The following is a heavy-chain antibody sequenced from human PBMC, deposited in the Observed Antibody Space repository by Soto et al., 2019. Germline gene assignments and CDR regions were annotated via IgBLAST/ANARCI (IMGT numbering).Heavy chain of an antibody. D-gene: IGHD3-9*01. CDR1: GFAFNTYS. V-gene: IGHV3-21*02. CDR3: VRDLGRYFRSGYMDR. CDR2: INEDSTYI. Sequence: EVQLVESGGGLVKPGGSLRLSCTASGFAFNTYSMNWVRQAPGKGLEWVSSINEDSTYIYYADSLRGRITISRDNAKGSLCLQMNSLRPDDTAVYYCVRDLGRYFRSGYMDRWGDGARVSVSS. J-gene: IGHJ6*03.